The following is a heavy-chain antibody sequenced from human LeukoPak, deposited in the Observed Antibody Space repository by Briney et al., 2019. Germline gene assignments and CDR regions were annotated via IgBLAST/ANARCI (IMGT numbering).Heavy chain of an antibody. V-gene: IGHV3-7*01. Sequence: GDSLRLSCAASGFAFSRYWISWVRQAPGKGLEWLANIGQDGSLINYAGSVKGRFTISRDNAKNLLFLQMDSLRGEDTAVYFCARDVGYSYGPKYDAFDLWGQGTMVTVSA. CDR3: ARDVGYSYGPKYDAFDL. CDR1: GFAFSRYW. CDR2: IGQDGSLI. J-gene: IGHJ3*01. D-gene: IGHD6-13*01.